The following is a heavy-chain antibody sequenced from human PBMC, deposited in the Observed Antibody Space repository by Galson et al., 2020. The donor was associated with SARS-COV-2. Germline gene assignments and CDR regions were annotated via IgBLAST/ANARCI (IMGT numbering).Heavy chain of an antibody. J-gene: IGHJ6*03. V-gene: IGHV5-51*01. Sequence: KIGESLKISCKGSGYSFTSYWIGWVRQMPGKGLEWMGIIYPGDSDTRYSPSFQGQVTISADKSISTAYLQWSSLKASDTAMYYCASSSTPGGYYYYYMDVWGKGTTVTVSS. CDR2: IYPGDSDT. D-gene: IGHD2-2*01. CDR1: GYSFTSYW. CDR3: ASSSTPGGYYYYYMDV.